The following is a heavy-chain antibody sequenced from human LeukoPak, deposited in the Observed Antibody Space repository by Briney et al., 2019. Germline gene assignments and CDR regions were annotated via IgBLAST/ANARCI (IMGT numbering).Heavy chain of an antibody. Sequence: GGSLRLSCAASGFTFDVYAMHWVRQAPGKGLEWVSGISWNSGSIAYADSVKGRFTISRDNAKNSLYLQMNSLRGEDMAFYYCAKAETRGYSSSLGYWGQGTLVTVSS. J-gene: IGHJ4*02. D-gene: IGHD5-18*01. CDR2: ISWNSGSI. CDR3: AKAETRGYSSSLGY. V-gene: IGHV3-9*03. CDR1: GFTFDVYA.